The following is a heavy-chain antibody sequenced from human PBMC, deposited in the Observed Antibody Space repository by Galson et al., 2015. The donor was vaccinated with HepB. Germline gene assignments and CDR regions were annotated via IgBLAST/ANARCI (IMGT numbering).Heavy chain of an antibody. V-gene: IGHV3-21*01. Sequence: SLRLSCAASGFTFSSYSMNWVRQAPGKGLEWVSSISSSSSYIYYADSVKGRFTISRDNAKSSLYLQMNSLRAEDTAVYYCARETGNHYYMDVWGKGITVTVSS. CDR3: ARETGNHYYMDV. CDR1: GFTFSSYS. CDR2: ISSSSSYI. J-gene: IGHJ6*03.